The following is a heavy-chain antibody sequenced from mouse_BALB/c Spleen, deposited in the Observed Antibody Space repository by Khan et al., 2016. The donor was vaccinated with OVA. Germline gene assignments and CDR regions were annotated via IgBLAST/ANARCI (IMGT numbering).Heavy chain of an antibody. D-gene: IGHD1-1*01. Sequence: EVQLQESGPGLVKPSQSLSLICTVTGYSITSDYAWYWIRQFPGNKLEWMGFISYSGNTNYNPSLKSRISITRDTSKNQIFLQLNSVTTEDTATXYCARVYGGDFDYWGQGTTLTVSS. V-gene: IGHV3-2*02. J-gene: IGHJ2*01. CDR1: GYSITSDYA. CDR3: ARVYGGDFDY. CDR2: ISYSGNT.